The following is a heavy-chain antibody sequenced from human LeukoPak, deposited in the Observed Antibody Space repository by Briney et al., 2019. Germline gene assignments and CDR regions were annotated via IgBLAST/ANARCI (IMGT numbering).Heavy chain of an antibody. Sequence: PSETLSLTCSVSGGSISSYYCSWIRQSPGKGLEWIGYIYYSGSTNYNPSLKSRVTISVHTSKNQFSLKLSSVTAADTAVYYCARAVFSYCSGGSCPYSDYWGQGTLDTVSS. CDR3: ARAVFSYCSGGSCPYSDY. CDR2: IYYSGST. D-gene: IGHD2-15*01. J-gene: IGHJ4*02. CDR1: GGSISSYY. V-gene: IGHV4-59*01.